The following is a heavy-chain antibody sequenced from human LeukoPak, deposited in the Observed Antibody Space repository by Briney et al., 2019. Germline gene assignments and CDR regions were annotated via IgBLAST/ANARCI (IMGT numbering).Heavy chain of an antibody. D-gene: IGHD4-17*01. Sequence: PGGSLRLSCVASGFTFSSYRMHWVRQAPGKGLVWVSRINRDGSSTGYADSVKGRFSISRDTAKNTLYLQMNSLRAEDTAVYYCAREYDYGFQYYYGMDVWGQGTTVTVSS. CDR1: GFTFSSYR. V-gene: IGHV3-74*01. J-gene: IGHJ6*02. CDR3: AREYDYGFQYYYGMDV. CDR2: INRDGSST.